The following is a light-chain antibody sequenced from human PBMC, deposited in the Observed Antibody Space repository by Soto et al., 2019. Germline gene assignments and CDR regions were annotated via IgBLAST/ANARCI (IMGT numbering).Light chain of an antibody. J-gene: IGKJ4*02. CDR3: QQYSGLLLT. CDR2: AAS. CDR1: QSIRYW. Sequence: QVARAPCTVPASYEDSATIPCRASQSIRYWLAWYQQKPGKAPELLIYAASTLQSGVPSRFSGSGSGTDFTLSICCLQSEDRAPYCSQQYSGLLLTFAGGNKVDIK. V-gene: IGKV1-8*01.